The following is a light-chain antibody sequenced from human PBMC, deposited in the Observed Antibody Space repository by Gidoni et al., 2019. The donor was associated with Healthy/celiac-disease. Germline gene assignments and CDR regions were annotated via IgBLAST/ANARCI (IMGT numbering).Light chain of an antibody. CDR2: GKN. CDR1: SLRSYY. CDR3: NSRDSSGNWV. V-gene: IGLV3-19*01. J-gene: IGLJ2*01. Sequence: SSELTHDPAVTVALGQTVRITCQGDSLRSYYASWYQQKPGTAPVLVIYGKNNRPSGIPDRFSGSSSGNTASLTITGAQAEDEADYYCNSRDSSGNWVFGGGTKLTVL.